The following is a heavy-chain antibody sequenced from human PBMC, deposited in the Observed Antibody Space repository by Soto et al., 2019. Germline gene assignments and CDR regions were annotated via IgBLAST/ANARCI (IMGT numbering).Heavy chain of an antibody. V-gene: IGHV1-2*04. D-gene: IGHD3-10*01. Sequence: APVKVSCKASGYSFTGYYIHWLRQAPGQGPEWMGWINPNTGDAKYAQKFQGWVTLTRDTSISTAYMEMKRLKSDDTAVFYCVREGGTLGHSLGELFPTQNYHYYGMDVWGQGTTVTVSS. J-gene: IGHJ6*02. CDR2: INPNTGDA. CDR3: VREGGTLGHSLGELFPTQNYHYYGMDV. CDR1: GYSFTGYY.